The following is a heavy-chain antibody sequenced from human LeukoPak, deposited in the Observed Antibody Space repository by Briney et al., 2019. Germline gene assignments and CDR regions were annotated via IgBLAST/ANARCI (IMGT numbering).Heavy chain of an antibody. V-gene: IGHV1-18*01. CDR1: GYNFMSHG. CDR3: ARATGTWGHDGFDI. CDR2: ISGDSSNT. Sequence: EASVKVSCKASGYNFMSHGISWVRQAPGQGLEWLGWISGDSSNTNYAQGLQGRVTMTTDTSTTTAYMELRSLRSDDTAVYYCARATGTWGHDGFDIWGQGTMVTVSS. J-gene: IGHJ3*02. D-gene: IGHD3-16*01.